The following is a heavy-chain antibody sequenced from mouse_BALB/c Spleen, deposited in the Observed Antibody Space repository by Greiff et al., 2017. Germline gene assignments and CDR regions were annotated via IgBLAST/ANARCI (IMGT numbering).Heavy chain of an antibody. V-gene: IGHV5-6-5*01. Sequence: EVKLVESGGGLVKPGGSLKLSCAASGFTFSSYAMSWVRQTPEKRLEWVASISSGGSTYYPDSVKGRFTISRDNARNILYLQMSSLRSEDTAMYYCARGQVYYGSSYGWYFDVWGAGTTVTVSS. CDR2: ISSGGST. J-gene: IGHJ1*01. CDR3: ARGQVYYGSSYGWYFDV. D-gene: IGHD1-1*01. CDR1: GFTFSSYA.